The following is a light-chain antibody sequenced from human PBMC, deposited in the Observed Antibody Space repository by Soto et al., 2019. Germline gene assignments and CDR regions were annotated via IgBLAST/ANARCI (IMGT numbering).Light chain of an antibody. J-gene: IGLJ1*01. V-gene: IGLV1-40*01. CDR2: GDN. Sequence: QSVLSQPPSVSGAPGQRITISCTGSSSNIGANYDVHWYRQVPGTAPKLLMSGDNNRPSGVADRFSGSKSGTSASLAITRLQAEDEADYYCQSYDSSLNRVFRTGTKLTVL. CDR1: SSNIGANYD. CDR3: QSYDSSLNRV.